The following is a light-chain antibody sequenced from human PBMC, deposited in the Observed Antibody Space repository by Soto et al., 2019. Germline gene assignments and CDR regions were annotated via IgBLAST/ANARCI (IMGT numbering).Light chain of an antibody. CDR2: AAS. CDR3: QQYGSSPFT. CDR1: QSVSSSY. J-gene: IGKJ3*01. V-gene: IGKV3-20*01. Sequence: EIVLTQSPGTLSLSPGERATLSCRASQSVSSSYLAWYQQKPGQAPRLLIYAASSRATAIPDRFSGSGSGTDFTLTISRPEPEDFAVYYCQQYGSSPFTFGPGTNVDIK.